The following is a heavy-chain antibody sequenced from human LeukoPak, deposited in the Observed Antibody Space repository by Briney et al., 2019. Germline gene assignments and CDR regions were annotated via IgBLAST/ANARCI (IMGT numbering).Heavy chain of an antibody. CDR2: IYTSGST. Sequence: SETLSLTCTVSGGSIGTYYWSWIRQPAGKGLEWIGRIYTSGSTNYNPSLKSRVTMSVDTSKNQFSLKLSSVTAADTAVYYCARGNSRIVGAAFGYWGQGTLVTVSS. D-gene: IGHD1-26*01. J-gene: IGHJ4*02. CDR1: GGSIGTYY. CDR3: ARGNSRIVGAAFGY. V-gene: IGHV4-4*07.